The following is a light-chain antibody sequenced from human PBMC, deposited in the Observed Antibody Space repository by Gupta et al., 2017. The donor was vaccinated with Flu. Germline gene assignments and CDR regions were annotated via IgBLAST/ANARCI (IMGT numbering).Light chain of an antibody. CDR3: HTWDSSTVV. Sequence: SYELTQPPSVSVSPRQTATITCSGDKLGSKYVCWYQQKPGQPPVLVIYADDKRPSGIPERFSGSNSGNTATLTISGTQAVDEGDYYCHTWDSSTVVFGGGTKLTVL. V-gene: IGLV3-1*01. CDR1: KLGSKY. CDR2: ADD. J-gene: IGLJ3*02.